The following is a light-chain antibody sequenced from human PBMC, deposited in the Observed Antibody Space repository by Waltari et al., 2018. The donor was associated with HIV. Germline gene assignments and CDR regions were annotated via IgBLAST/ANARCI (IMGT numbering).Light chain of an antibody. CDR1: QSISSW. CDR2: KAS. J-gene: IGKJ2*01. Sequence: DIQMTQSPSTLSASVGDRVTITCRASQSISSWLAWYQQKPGKAPKLLIYKASSLESGVPSRFSGSGSGTEFTLTISSLQRDDFATYYSQQYNSYSLFGQGTKLEIK. CDR3: QQYNSYSL. V-gene: IGKV1-5*03.